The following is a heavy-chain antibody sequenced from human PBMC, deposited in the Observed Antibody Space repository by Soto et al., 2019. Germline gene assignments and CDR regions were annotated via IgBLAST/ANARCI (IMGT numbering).Heavy chain of an antibody. CDR3: AREGDGTTGYYQDY. CDR1: GFSFSNYY. V-gene: IGHV3-74*03. J-gene: IGHJ4*01. Sequence: GGSPRLSCAASGFSFSNYYMHWVRQAPGKGLVWVSRVNSDESSTTYADSVKGRFTISRDNAKKTLHLQMNSLRVEDTAVYYCAREGDGTTGYYQDYWGHGTLVTVSS. CDR2: VNSDESST. D-gene: IGHD3-22*01.